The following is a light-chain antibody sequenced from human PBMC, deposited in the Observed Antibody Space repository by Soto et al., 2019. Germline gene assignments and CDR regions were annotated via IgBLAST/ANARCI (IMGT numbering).Light chain of an antibody. CDR3: QQYGSSPPEIT. J-gene: IGKJ5*01. V-gene: IGKV3-20*01. CDR1: QSVSSSY. Sequence: EIVLTQSPGTLSLSPGERATLSCRASQSVSSSYLAWYQQKPGQAPRLLIYGASSRATSIPDRFSGSGSGTDFTLTISRLEPEDFAVYYCQQYGSSPPEITFGPGTRLEIK. CDR2: GAS.